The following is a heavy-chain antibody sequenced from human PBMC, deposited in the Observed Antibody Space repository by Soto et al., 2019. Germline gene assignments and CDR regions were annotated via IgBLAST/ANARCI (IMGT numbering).Heavy chain of an antibody. CDR3: ARLGGYYQAFDS. CDR2: IYYSGST. Sequence: PSETLSLTCTVSGGSISSYYWSLIRQPPGKGLEWIGYIYYSGSTNYNPSLKSRVTISVDSSKNQFSLKLDSVTAADTAVYYCARLGGYYQAFDSWGQGTLVTVSS. CDR1: GGSISSYY. V-gene: IGHV4-59*08. D-gene: IGHD3-22*01. J-gene: IGHJ4*02.